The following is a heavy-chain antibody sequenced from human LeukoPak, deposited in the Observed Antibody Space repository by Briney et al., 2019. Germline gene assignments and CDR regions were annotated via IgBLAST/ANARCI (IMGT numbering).Heavy chain of an antibody. Sequence: GGSLRLSCAASGFTFSSYAMSWVRQAPGKGLEWVSAISGSGGSTYYADSVKGRFTISRDNSKNTLYLQMNSPRAEDTAVYYCSKDREIQLWFGYFDYLGPGTLVTVSS. CDR2: ISGSGGST. V-gene: IGHV3-23*01. CDR3: SKDREIQLWFGYFDY. CDR1: GFTFSSYA. J-gene: IGHJ4*02. D-gene: IGHD5-18*01.